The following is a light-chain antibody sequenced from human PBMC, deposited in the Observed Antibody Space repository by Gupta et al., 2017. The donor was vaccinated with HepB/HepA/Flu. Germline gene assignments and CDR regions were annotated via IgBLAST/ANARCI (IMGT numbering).Light chain of an antibody. CDR1: SYDIGNYNL. J-gene: IGLJ2*01. V-gene: IGLV2-23*02. Sequence: SLPHPAPSSGSRAQSITMSCTGTSYDIGNYNLVSWYQQLPGKAPTLILYEVTKRPSGVSDRFSGSKSGNTASLTISGLQAQDEAQYYCCSYAGNSGLTFGGGTRLTVL. CDR3: CSYAGNSGLT. CDR2: EVT.